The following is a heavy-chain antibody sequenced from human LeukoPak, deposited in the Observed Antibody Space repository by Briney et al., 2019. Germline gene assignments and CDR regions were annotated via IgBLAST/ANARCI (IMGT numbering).Heavy chain of an antibody. CDR1: GFSVSSDY. V-gene: IGHV3-53*01. J-gene: IGHJ4*02. Sequence: GGSLRLSCAASGFSVSSDYMTWVRQAPGKGLEWVSVIYGGGDTNYADSVEGRFTTSRDNSKNTVFLQMNSLRAEDTAAYYCARGRSVSSIFDYWGQGTLVTVSS. CDR3: ARGRSVSSIFDY. CDR2: IYGGGDT. D-gene: IGHD6-6*01.